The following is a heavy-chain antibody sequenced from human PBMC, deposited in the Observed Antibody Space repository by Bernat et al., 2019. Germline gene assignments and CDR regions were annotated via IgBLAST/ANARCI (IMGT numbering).Heavy chain of an antibody. CDR2: ISYDGRIK. Sequence: QVQLVESGGGVVQPGRSLRLSCAASGFTFSTFGMHWVRQAPGKGLEWVTFISYDGRIKYYADSVKGRFTISRDNSKNTLYLQMNGLGAEDTAVYYCAKEPTVTDAPDYFGYWGQGTLVTVSS. V-gene: IGHV3-30*18. CDR3: AKEPTVTDAPDYFGY. J-gene: IGHJ4*02. D-gene: IGHD4-11*01. CDR1: GFTFSTFG.